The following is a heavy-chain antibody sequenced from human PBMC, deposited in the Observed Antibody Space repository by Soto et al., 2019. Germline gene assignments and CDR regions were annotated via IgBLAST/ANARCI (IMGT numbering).Heavy chain of an antibody. D-gene: IGHD3-16*01. J-gene: IGHJ4*02. Sequence: PGGSLRLSCAASGFTFSSYGMHWVRQAPGKGLEWVAVIWYDGSNKYYADSVKGRFTISRDNSKNTLYLQMNSLRAEDTAVYYCARDLYDYVWAFDYWGQGTLVTVSS. CDR2: IWYDGSNK. V-gene: IGHV3-33*01. CDR1: GFTFSSYG. CDR3: ARDLYDYVWAFDY.